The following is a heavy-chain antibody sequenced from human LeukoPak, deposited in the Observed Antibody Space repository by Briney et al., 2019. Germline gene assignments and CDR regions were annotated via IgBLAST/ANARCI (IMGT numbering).Heavy chain of an antibody. J-gene: IGHJ3*02. V-gene: IGHV3-21*01. CDR1: GFAFSSHS. CDR3: ARVFWEKDGFIGAFDI. Sequence: PGGSLRLFCAASGFAFSSHSMHWIRQAPGKGLEWVSSISSSGSYKYYADSLKGRSTISRDNADNSVFLQLNSLTVEDTAVYYCARVFWEKDGFIGAFDIWGQGTMVTVSS. CDR2: ISSSGSYK. D-gene: IGHD3-3*01.